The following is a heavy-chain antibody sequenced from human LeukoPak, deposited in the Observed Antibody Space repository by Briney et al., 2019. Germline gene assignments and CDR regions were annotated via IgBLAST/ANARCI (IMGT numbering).Heavy chain of an antibody. Sequence: SVKVSCKASGYTFTSYDINWVRQATGQGLEWMGRIIPILGIANYAQKFQGRVTITVDKSTSTAYMELSSLRSEDTAVYYCARASIAARHWFDPWGQGTLVTVSS. D-gene: IGHD6-6*01. CDR3: ARASIAARHWFDP. CDR2: IIPILGIA. V-gene: IGHV1-69*04. J-gene: IGHJ5*02. CDR1: GYTFTSYD.